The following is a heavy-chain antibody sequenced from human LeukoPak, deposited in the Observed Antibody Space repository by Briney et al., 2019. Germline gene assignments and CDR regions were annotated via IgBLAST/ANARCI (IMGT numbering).Heavy chain of an antibody. CDR1: GFTFSDYW. D-gene: IGHD4-17*01. J-gene: IGHJ4*02. CDR2: IKLDGSDI. V-gene: IGHV3-7*01. Sequence: GGSLRLLCVVSGFTFSDYWMTRVRQAPGKGLEWVANIKLDGSDIDYVDSVKGRFTISRDNAQSSLFLQMSSLRREDTAVYYCARGPSTTLTTRWGQGTLV. CDR3: ARGPSTTLTTR.